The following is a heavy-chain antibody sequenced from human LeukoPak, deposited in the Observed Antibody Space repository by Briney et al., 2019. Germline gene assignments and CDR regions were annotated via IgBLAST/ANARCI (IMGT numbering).Heavy chain of an antibody. D-gene: IGHD6-19*01. Sequence: GGSLRLSCAASGFTFSTTYMSWVRQAPGKGLEWVANIKEDGSKKSYADSVKGRFTISRDNAKSSLYLQMNSLRAEDTALYYCAKLGAAVAGTGDYWGQGTLVTVSS. CDR2: IKEDGSKK. CDR1: GFTFSTTY. CDR3: AKLGAAVAGTGDY. J-gene: IGHJ4*02. V-gene: IGHV3-7*01.